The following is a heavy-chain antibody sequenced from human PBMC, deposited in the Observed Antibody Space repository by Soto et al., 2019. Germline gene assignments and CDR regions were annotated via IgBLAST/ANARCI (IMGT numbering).Heavy chain of an antibody. CDR3: ARDASYSEYGMDV. CDR1: GFTVSSNY. CDR2: IYSGGST. D-gene: IGHD5-12*01. Sequence: GGSLRLSCAASGFTVSSNYMSWVRQAPGKGLEWVSVIYSGGSTYYADSVKGRFTISRDNSKNTLYLQMNSLRAEDTAVYYCARDASYSEYGMDVWGQGTTVTVSS. J-gene: IGHJ6*02. V-gene: IGHV3-53*01.